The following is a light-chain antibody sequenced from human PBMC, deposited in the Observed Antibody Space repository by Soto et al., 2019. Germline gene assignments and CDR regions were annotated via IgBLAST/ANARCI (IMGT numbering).Light chain of an antibody. Sequence: QSALTQPASVSGSPGQSITLSCTGTSSDVGAYDFVSWYQQHPDKAPKLMIYEVSNRPSGVSHRFSGSKSVNTATLTISGLQAEDEADYYCSSYTTSSTRVFGTGTKVTVL. V-gene: IGLV2-14*03. CDR1: SSDVGAYDF. J-gene: IGLJ1*01. CDR2: EVS. CDR3: SSYTTSSTRV.